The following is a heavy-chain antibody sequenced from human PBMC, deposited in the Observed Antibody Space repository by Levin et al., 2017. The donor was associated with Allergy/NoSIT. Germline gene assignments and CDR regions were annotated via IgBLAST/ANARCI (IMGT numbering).Heavy chain of an antibody. CDR3: ARGSRSGTTYNNFDY. J-gene: IGHJ4*02. Sequence: ASVKVSCNTSGYTFISYEINWVRQATGQGLEWMGRINPKSGNTAYAQKFQGRVTMAGDTSTSAVYMELSSLTSDDTAMYYCARGSRSGTTYNNFDYWGQGTLVTVSS. CDR1: GYTFISYE. D-gene: IGHD4-11*01. V-gene: IGHV1-8*01. CDR2: INPKSGNT.